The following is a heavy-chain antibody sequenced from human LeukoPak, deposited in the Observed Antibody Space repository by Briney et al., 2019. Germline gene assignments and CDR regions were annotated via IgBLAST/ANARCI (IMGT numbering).Heavy chain of an antibody. D-gene: IGHD4-17*01. CDR1: GVSISGYY. CDR3: ARTGSTVTMLYPFDH. J-gene: IGHJ4*02. Sequence: SETLSLTCTVSGVSISGYYWSWIRQPPGKGLEWIGYIYYSGSSNYNPSLKSRVTISVDTSKNQFALNLTSVTAADTAVYYCARTGSTVTMLYPFDHWGQGTLVTVSS. CDR2: IYYSGSS. V-gene: IGHV4-59*01.